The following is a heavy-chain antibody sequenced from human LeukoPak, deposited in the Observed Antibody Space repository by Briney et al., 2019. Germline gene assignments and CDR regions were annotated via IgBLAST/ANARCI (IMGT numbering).Heavy chain of an antibody. CDR3: ARGRRYYYGSGSPTLDY. D-gene: IGHD3-10*01. CDR2: ISWNSGRI. J-gene: IGHJ4*02. CDR1: GFTFEDYA. Sequence: GRSLRLSCAASGFTFEDYAMHWVRQVPGKGLEWVAAISWNSGRINYADSVKGRFTISRDNAKNSLYLQMNSLRAEDTAVYYCARGRRYYYGSGSPTLDYWGQGTPVTVSS. V-gene: IGHV3-9*01.